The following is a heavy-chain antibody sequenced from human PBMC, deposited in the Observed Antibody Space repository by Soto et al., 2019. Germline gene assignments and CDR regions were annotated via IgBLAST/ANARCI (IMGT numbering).Heavy chain of an antibody. V-gene: IGHV1-46*03. Sequence: GASVKVSCKASGYTFTSYYMHWVRQAPGQGLEWMGIINPSGGSTSYAQKFQGRVTMTRDTSTSTVYMELSSLRSEDTAVYYCARGGYDILTGLLGAFDIWGQGTMVTVSS. CDR3: ARGGYDILTGLLGAFDI. J-gene: IGHJ3*02. D-gene: IGHD3-9*01. CDR1: GYTFTSYY. CDR2: INPSGGST.